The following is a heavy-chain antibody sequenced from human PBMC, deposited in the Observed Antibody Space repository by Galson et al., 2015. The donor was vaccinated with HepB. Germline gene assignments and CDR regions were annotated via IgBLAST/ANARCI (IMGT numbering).Heavy chain of an antibody. V-gene: IGHV3-30-3*01. CDR3: ARDAMGRGSGSYSAFDY. CDR2: ITSAGDKQ. D-gene: IGHD1-26*01. Sequence: LRLSCAASGFAFNTYSMHWVRQAPGKGLEWVAAITSAGDKQYYADSVKGRFTISRDNSQNMMYLQVNSLRAEDTAVYYCARDAMGRGSGSYSAFDYWGQGTLVTVSS. J-gene: IGHJ4*02. CDR1: GFAFNTYS.